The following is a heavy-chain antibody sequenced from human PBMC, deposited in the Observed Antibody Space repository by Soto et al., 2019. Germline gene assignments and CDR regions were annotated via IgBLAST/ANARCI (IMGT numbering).Heavy chain of an antibody. CDR1: GGSFSGYY. CDR3: ARGYYYGSGSYSN. J-gene: IGHJ4*02. Sequence: QVQLQQWGAGLLKPSETLSLTCAVYGGSFSGYYWSWVRQLPGKGLEWIGEINHSGSTNYNPSLKSRVTISVDTSKNQFSLKLSSVTAADTAVYYCARGYYYGSGSYSNWGQGTLVTVSS. D-gene: IGHD3-10*01. CDR2: INHSGST. V-gene: IGHV4-34*01.